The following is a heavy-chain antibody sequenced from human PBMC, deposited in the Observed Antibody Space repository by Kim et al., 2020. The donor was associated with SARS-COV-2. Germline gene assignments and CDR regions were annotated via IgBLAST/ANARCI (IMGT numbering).Heavy chain of an antibody. CDR3: ARGMFSSGFDV. D-gene: IGHD3-10*02. Sequence: GGSLRLSCAASGFSVSNYWINWVRHAPGKGLVWVSRISSDGRYTHYADSVKGRFTLSRDNAENTLFLQMNSLRAEDTAVYYCARGMFSSGFDVWRQGTTVTVSS. V-gene: IGHV3-74*01. J-gene: IGHJ6*02. CDR2: ISSDGRYT. CDR1: GFSVSNYW.